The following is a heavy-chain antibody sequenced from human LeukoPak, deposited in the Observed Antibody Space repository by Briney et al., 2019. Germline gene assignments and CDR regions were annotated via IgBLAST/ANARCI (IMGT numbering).Heavy chain of an antibody. V-gene: IGHV3-7*01. J-gene: IGHJ4*02. CDR2: LREDGSDK. CDR3: SRAEDY. Sequence: GGSLRLSCVASGLTLSSYWMSWLRQAPGKGLEWVANLREDGSDKHYVASVKGRFTISRDNAKKSLYLRMNSLRAEDTAVYYCSRAEDYWGQGILVSVSS. CDR1: GLTLSSYW.